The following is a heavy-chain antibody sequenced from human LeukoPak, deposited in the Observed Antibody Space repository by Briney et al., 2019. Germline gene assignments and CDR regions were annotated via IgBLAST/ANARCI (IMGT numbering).Heavy chain of an antibody. CDR1: GDSISSSH. J-gene: IGHJ4*02. CDR2: INHSGTT. CDR3: VRRTSGSYPDY. D-gene: IGHD3-10*01. V-gene: IGHV4-39*01. Sequence: SETLSLTCTVSGDSISSSHWGWIRQPPGKGLEWIGTINHSGTTYHNPSLKSRLTLFVDTSKNQFSLKLSSVTDADTAVYYCVRRTSGSYPDYWGQGTLVTVSS.